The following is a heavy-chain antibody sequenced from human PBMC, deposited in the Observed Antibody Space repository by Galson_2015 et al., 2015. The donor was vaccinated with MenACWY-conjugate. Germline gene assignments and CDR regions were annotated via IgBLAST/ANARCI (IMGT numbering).Heavy chain of an antibody. CDR2: IAYDGTYK. J-gene: IGHJ6*02. D-gene: IGHD3/OR15-3a*01. Sequence: SLRLSCAASGFTFNNYGMHWVRQAPGKGLEWVAVIAYDGTYKYYADSVKGRFTISRDNSKSSVYLQMKSLRTEDAALYSCARGTHSEAYAMDVWGQGTTVTVSS. CDR3: ARGTHSEAYAMDV. CDR1: GFTFNNYG. V-gene: IGHV3-30*03.